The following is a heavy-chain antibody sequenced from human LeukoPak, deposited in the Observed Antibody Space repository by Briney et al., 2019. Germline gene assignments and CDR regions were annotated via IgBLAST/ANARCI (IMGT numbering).Heavy chain of an antibody. J-gene: IGHJ4*02. CDR3: AKYRDYHFDF. D-gene: IGHD4-17*01. Sequence: GGSLRLSCAASGFTFTNYAMGWVRQAPGKGLEWVSVISGSSFTSYADSVKGRSTIFRDNSKNTLYLQMNRLRDEDTALYYCAKYRDYHFDFWGQGTLVTVSS. V-gene: IGHV3-23*01. CDR1: GFTFTNYA. CDR2: ISGSSFT.